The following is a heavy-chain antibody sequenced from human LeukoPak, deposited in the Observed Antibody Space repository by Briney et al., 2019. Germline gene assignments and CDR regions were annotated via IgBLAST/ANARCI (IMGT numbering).Heavy chain of an antibody. Sequence: GGSLRLSCAVSGFTLITYAMSWVRQAPGKGLEWVSAISGSGEATWYADSVKGRFSISRDTSKNTLFLQMNSLRADDTALYYCAKDRAYPNDVFDIWGQGTMVAVS. D-gene: IGHD2-21*01. CDR2: ISGSGEAT. CDR3: AKDRAYPNDVFDI. V-gene: IGHV3-23*01. CDR1: GFTLITYA. J-gene: IGHJ3*02.